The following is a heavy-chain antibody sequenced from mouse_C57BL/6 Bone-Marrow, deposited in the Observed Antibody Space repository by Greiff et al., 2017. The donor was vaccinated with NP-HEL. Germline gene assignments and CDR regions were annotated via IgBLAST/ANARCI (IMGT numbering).Heavy chain of an antibody. J-gene: IGHJ1*03. CDR1: GYAFSSYW. D-gene: IGHD2-4*01. CDR3: ARKKVYDYDSRYFDV. CDR2: IYPGDGDT. Sequence: VQLQQSGAELVKPGASVKISCKASGYAFSSYWMNWVKQRPGKGLEWIGQIYPGDGDTNYNGKFKGKATLTADKSSSTAYMQLSSLTSEDSAVYFCARKKVYDYDSRYFDVWGTGTTVTVSS. V-gene: IGHV1-80*01.